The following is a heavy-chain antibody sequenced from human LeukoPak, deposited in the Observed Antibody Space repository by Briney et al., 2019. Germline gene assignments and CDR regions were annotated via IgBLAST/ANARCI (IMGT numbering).Heavy chain of an antibody. V-gene: IGHV4-4*07. CDR2: IYTSGST. CDR1: GGSISSYY. J-gene: IGHJ5*02. D-gene: IGHD1-1*01. CDR3: ARDLRWNDGHWFDP. Sequence: SETLSLTCTVSGGSISSYYWSWIRQPAGKGLEWIGRIYTSGSTNYNPSLKSRVTMSVDTSKNQFSLKLSSVTAADTAVYYCARDLRWNDGHWFDPWGQGTLVTVSS.